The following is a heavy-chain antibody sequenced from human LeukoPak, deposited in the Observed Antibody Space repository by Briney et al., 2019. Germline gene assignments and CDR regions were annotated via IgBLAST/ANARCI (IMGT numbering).Heavy chain of an antibody. CDR3: ARAISKVSSGWYLCYFDY. Sequence: GGSLRLSCAASGFTFSDYYMSWIRQAPGKGLEWVSYISSSSSYTNYADSVKGRFTISRDNAKNPLYLQMNSLRAEDTAVYYCARAISKVSSGWYLCYFDYWGQGTLVTVSS. CDR2: ISSSSSYT. D-gene: IGHD6-19*01. CDR1: GFTFSDYY. J-gene: IGHJ4*02. V-gene: IGHV3-11*06.